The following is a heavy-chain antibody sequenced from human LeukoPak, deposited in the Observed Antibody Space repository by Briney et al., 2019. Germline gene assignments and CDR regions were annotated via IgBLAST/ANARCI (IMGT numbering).Heavy chain of an antibody. J-gene: IGHJ6*03. V-gene: IGHV4-39*07. Sequence: PSETLSLTCTVSGGSISSSRYYWGWIRQPPGKGLEWIGSMYYSGSTCYNPSLKSRVTISVDTSKNQFSLNLRSVTAADTAVYYCARHAFYYYYYMDVWGKGTTVTVSS. CDR1: GGSISSSRYY. CDR3: ARHAFYYYYYMDV. CDR2: MYYSGST. D-gene: IGHD3-16*01.